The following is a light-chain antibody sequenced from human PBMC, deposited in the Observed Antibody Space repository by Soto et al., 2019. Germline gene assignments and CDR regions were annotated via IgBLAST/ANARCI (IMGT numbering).Light chain of an antibody. V-gene: IGKV3-20*01. CDR3: QQYGSSSWT. CDR2: GAS. CDR1: QSVSSSY. Sequence: EIVLTQSPGTLSLSLGGRATLSCRASQSVSSSYLAWYQQKPGQAPRLLIYGASSRATGIPDRFSGSGSGTDFTLTISRLEPEDFAVYYCQQYGSSSWTFGQGTKVDIK. J-gene: IGKJ1*01.